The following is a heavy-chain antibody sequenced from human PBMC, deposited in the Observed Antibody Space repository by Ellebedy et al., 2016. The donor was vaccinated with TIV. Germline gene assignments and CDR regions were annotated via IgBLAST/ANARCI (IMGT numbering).Heavy chain of an antibody. D-gene: IGHD5-24*01. CDR2: ISSSGSTI. J-gene: IGHJ4*02. CDR3: ARGGGRWLLTYYFDY. V-gene: IGHV3-11*01. Sequence: GESLKISXAVSGFTFSDYYMSWIRQAPGKGLEWVSYISSSGSTIYYADSVKGRFTISRDNAKNSLYLQMNSLRAEDTAVYYCARGGGRWLLTYYFDYWGQGTLVTVSS. CDR1: GFTFSDYY.